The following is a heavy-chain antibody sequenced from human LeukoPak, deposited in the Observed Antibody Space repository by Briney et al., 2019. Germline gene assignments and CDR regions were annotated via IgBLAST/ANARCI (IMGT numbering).Heavy chain of an antibody. Sequence: SETLPLTCSVSGARLTNPTYYQWSWFRQPPGKALEFIGKVFASGTSTLTSSLKSRVTMSLDTSKNEFSLRLTSVTAEDSAVYFCARFKSGGFYYFDSWGQGALVTVSS. D-gene: IGHD3-3*01. CDR3: ARFKSGGFYYFDS. V-gene: IGHV4-61*01. J-gene: IGHJ4*02. CDR2: VFASGTS. CDR1: GARLTNPTYY.